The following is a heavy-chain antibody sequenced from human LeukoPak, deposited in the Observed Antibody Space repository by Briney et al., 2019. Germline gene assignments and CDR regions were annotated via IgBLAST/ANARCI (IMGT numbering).Heavy chain of an antibody. J-gene: IGHJ6*03. CDR1: RGSISRGRYC. V-gene: IGHV4-39*01. D-gene: IGHD3-3*01. Sequence: SETLSLTCTLSRGSISRGRYCSGWVRQPPGEWLEWMGSIYSSASTYYTPTLKIRVTISVYTSTLQFSLNLLSVTAADTAIYSCVRHEWNYYSSYVDVWGKGTTVTVSS. CDR3: VRHEWNYYSSYVDV. CDR2: IYSSAST.